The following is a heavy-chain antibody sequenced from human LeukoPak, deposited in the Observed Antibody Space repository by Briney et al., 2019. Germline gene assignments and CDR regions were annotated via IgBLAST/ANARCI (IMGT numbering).Heavy chain of an antibody. J-gene: IGHJ4*02. CDR1: GYTFTGYY. D-gene: IGHD3-22*01. CDR3: ARSSTYYYDSSGYYPIDY. CDR2: INPNSGGT. Sequence: ASVKVSCKASGYTFTGYYMHWVRQAPGQGLEWMGWINPNSGGTNYAQKFQGRVTMTRDTSISTAYMELSRLRSDDTAVYYCARSSTYYYDSSGYYPIDYWGQGTLVTVSS. V-gene: IGHV1-2*02.